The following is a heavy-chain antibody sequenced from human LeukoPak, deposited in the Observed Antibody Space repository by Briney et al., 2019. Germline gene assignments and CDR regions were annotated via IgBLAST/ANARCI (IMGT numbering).Heavy chain of an antibody. CDR3: ARQEGRYYYDSSGYYSNWFDP. V-gene: IGHV4-59*08. J-gene: IGHJ5*02. D-gene: IGHD3-22*01. CDR1: GGSISSYY. Sequence: SETLPLTCTVSGGSISSYYWSWIRQPPGKGLEWIGYIYYSGSTNYNPSLKSRVTISVDTSKNQFSLKLSSVTAADTAVYYCARQEGRYYYDSSGYYSNWFDPWGQGTLVTVSS. CDR2: IYYSGST.